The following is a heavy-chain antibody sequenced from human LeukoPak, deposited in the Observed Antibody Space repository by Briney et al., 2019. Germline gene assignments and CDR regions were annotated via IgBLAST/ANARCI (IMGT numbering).Heavy chain of an antibody. CDR3: ARDGRYCSSTSCYTGIPDYYYYYMDV. V-gene: IGHV1-69*05. J-gene: IGHJ6*03. D-gene: IGHD2-2*02. Sequence: GASVKVSCKASGGTFSSYAISWVRQAPGQGLEWMGGIIPIFGTANYAQKFQGRVTITTDESTSTAYMELSSLRSEDTAVYYCARDGRYCSSTSCYTGIPDYYYYYMDVWGKGTTVTVSS. CDR2: IIPIFGTA. CDR1: GGTFSSYA.